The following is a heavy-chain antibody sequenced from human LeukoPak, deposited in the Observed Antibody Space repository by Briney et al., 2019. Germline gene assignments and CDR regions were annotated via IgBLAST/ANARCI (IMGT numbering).Heavy chain of an antibody. Sequence: PSETLSLTCTDSGGSISSYYWSWLRQPPGKGLEWIGEINHSGSTNYNPSLKSRVTISVDTSKNQFSLKLSSVTAADTAVYYCARGGDHDYGGNTADYWGQGTLVTVSS. D-gene: IGHD4-23*01. CDR2: INHSGST. CDR3: ARGGDHDYGGNTADY. J-gene: IGHJ4*02. CDR1: GGSISSYY. V-gene: IGHV4-34*01.